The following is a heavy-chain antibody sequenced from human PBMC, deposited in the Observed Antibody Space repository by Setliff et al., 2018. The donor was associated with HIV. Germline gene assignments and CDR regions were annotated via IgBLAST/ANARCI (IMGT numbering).Heavy chain of an antibody. CDR3: VTYNY. CDR1: GFTFSNNW. CDR2: ISPDGTST. Sequence: PGGSLRLSCAASGFTFSNNWIHWVRQTAEKGLVWVSRISPDGTSTVYADSVKGRFTISRDDAENTMYLQMNSLRVEDTAVYYCVTYNYWGQGTLVTVSS. V-gene: IGHV3-74*01. D-gene: IGHD2-2*02. J-gene: IGHJ4*02.